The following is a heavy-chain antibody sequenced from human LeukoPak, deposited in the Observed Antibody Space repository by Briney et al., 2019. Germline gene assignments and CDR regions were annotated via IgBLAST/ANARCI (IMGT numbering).Heavy chain of an antibody. D-gene: IGHD3-10*01. CDR3: ARASISLVREGFDY. J-gene: IGHJ4*02. CDR1: GFTFSNYW. CDR2: IKQDGGEK. V-gene: IGHV3-7*01. Sequence: PGGSLRLSCAASGFTFSNYWMSWVRQARGKGLEWVANIKQDGGEKYYVDSVKGRFTISRDNAKNSLYLQMNSLRAEDTAVYYCARASISLVREGFDYWGQGTLVTVSS.